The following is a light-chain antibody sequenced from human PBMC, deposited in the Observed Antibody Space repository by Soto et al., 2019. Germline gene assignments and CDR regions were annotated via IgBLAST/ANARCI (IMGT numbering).Light chain of an antibody. CDR3: SSSAGSNAL. CDR1: SSDVGGYNY. V-gene: IGLV2-8*01. J-gene: IGLJ2*01. CDR2: EVS. Sequence: QSALTQPPSASGSPGQSVTISCTGTSSDVGGYNYVSWYQQHPGKAPKLMIYEVSRRPSGVPDRFSGSKSGNTASLTVSGLEADDEADYYCSSSAGSNALFGGGTKVTVL.